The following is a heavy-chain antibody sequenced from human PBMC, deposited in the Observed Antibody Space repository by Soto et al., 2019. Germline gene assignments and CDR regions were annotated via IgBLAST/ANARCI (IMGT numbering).Heavy chain of an antibody. J-gene: IGHJ1*01. CDR1: GYTFASYA. CDR3: ARDEILPGSDEYFQH. Sequence: GASVKVSCKASGYTFASYAMHWVRQAPGQRLEWMGWINAGNGNTKYSQKFQGRVTITRDTSASTAYMELSSLRSEDTAVYYCARDEILPGSDEYFQHWGQGTLVTVSS. CDR2: INAGNGNT. D-gene: IGHD3-9*01. V-gene: IGHV1-3*01.